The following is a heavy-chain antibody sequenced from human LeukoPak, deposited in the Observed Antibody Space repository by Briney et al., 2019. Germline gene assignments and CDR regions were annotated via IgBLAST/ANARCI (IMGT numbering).Heavy chain of an antibody. Sequence: PGGSLRLSCAASGFTFSSYALSWVRQAPGKGLVCVSHINSDGTSTTYADSVKGRFTISRDNAKNTLYLQMNSLRAEDTAVYYCARIRAGEYFDYWGQGTLVTVSS. CDR3: ARIRAGEYFDY. D-gene: IGHD3-10*01. CDR1: GFTFSSYA. V-gene: IGHV3-74*01. J-gene: IGHJ4*02. CDR2: INSDGTST.